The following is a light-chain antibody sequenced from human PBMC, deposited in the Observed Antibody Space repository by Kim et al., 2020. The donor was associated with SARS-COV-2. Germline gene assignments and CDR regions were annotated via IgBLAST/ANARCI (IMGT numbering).Light chain of an antibody. Sequence: QSVLTQPPSASGTPGQRVTISCSGSRSNIGTHIVNWYQQLPGTAPKLLIYNDDQRPSGVPDRFSASKSGTSASLAISGLQSEDEADYFCAVWDDSLTGLYVFGTGTRSPS. CDR1: RSNIGTHI. J-gene: IGLJ1*01. CDR3: AVWDDSLTGLYV. CDR2: NDD. V-gene: IGLV1-44*01.